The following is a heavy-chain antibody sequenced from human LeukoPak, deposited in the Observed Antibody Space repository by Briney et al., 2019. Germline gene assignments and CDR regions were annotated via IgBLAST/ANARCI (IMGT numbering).Heavy chain of an antibody. CDR1: GFTFSSYA. J-gene: IGHJ4*02. D-gene: IGHD3-10*01. Sequence: GGSLRLSCAASGFTFSSYAMHWVRQAPGKGLEWVAVISYDGSNKYYADSVKGRFTISRDNSKNTLYLQMNSLRAEDTAVYYCARDGVHYYYGSGSYYFDYWGQGTLVTVSS. CDR2: ISYDGSNK. CDR3: ARDGVHYYYGSGSYYFDY. V-gene: IGHV3-30-3*01.